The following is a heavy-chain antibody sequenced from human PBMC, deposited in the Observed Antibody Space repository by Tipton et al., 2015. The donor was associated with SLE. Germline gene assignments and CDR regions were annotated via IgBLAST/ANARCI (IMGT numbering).Heavy chain of an antibody. CDR2: IYYSGST. V-gene: IGHV4-59*01. Sequence: TLSLTCTVSGGSIISYYWSWIRQPPGKGLEWIGYIYYSGSTNYNPSLKSRVTISVDTSKNQFSLKLSSVTAADTAVYYCARAGCSYGFSYYYYGMDVWGQGTTVAVSS. D-gene: IGHD5-18*01. CDR1: GGSIISYY. CDR3: ARAGCSYGFSYYYYGMDV. J-gene: IGHJ6*02.